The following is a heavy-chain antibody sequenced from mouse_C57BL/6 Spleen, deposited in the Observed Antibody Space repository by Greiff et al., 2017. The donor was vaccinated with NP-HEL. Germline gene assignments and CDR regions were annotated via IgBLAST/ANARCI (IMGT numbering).Heavy chain of an antibody. CDR2: IRSKSSNYAT. V-gene: IGHV10-3*01. Sequence: EVQGVESGGGLVQPKGSLKLSCAASGFTFNTYAMHWVRQAPGKGLEWVARIRSKSSNYATYYADSVKDRFTISRDDSQSMLYLQMNNLKTEDTAMYYCVREGGYYYGSSYDYAMDYWGQGTSVTVSS. D-gene: IGHD1-1*01. CDR1: GFTFNTYA. CDR3: VREGGYYYGSSYDYAMDY. J-gene: IGHJ4*01.